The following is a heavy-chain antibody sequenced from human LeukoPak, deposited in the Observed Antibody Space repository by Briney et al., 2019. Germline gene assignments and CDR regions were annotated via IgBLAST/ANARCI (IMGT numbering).Heavy chain of an antibody. V-gene: IGHV3-9*01. Sequence: GGSLRLSCAASGFTFDDYAMHWVRQAPGKGLEWVSGISWNSGSIGYADSVKGRFTISRDNAKNSLYLQMNSLRAEDTALYYCASGLPGATTGGDYWGQGTLVTVSS. CDR1: GFTFDDYA. J-gene: IGHJ4*02. CDR2: ISWNSGSI. CDR3: ASGLPGATTGGDY. D-gene: IGHD1-26*01.